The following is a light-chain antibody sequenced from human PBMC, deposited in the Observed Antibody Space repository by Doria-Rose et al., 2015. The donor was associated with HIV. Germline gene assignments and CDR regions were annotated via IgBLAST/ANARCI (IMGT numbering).Light chain of an antibody. CDR1: QSFSSTY. Sequence: EIVVTQSPGTLSLSPGEGATLSCRASQSFSSTYLAWYQQKPGQAPSLLIYDGSTRATGITDRFSASGSGTDFTLTINRLEPEDFALYYCHQYGTSWTFGQGTKVEI. CDR3: HQYGTSWT. CDR2: DGS. V-gene: IGKV3-20*01. J-gene: IGKJ1*01.